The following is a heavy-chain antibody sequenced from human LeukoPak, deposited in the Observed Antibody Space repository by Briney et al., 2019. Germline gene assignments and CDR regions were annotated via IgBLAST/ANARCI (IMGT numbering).Heavy chain of an antibody. V-gene: IGHV3-23*01. CDR2: ISGSGGST. J-gene: IGHJ4*02. D-gene: IGHD2-2*01. CDR1: GFTFTTYA. Sequence: PAGSLRFSCAASGFTFTTYAMTWVRQAPGKGVECVSGISGSGGSTYYADSVKGRFTISRDNSKSTLYLQINSLRAEDTAVYYCAKDLDCSTASCRPDYWGQGTLVTVSS. CDR3: AKDLDCSTASCRPDY.